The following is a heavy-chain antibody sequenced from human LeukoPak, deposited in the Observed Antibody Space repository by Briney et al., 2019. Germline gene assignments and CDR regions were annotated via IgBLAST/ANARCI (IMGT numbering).Heavy chain of an antibody. CDR3: ARELWSGYYIDY. CDR2: INHSGST. J-gene: IGHJ4*02. CDR1: GGSFSGHY. Sequence: SETLSLTCAVYGGSFSGHYWSWIRQPPGKGLEWIGEINHSGSTNYNPSLKSRVTISVDTSKNQFSLKLSSVTAADTAVYYCARELWSGYYIDYWGQGTLVTVSS. D-gene: IGHD3-3*01. V-gene: IGHV4-34*01.